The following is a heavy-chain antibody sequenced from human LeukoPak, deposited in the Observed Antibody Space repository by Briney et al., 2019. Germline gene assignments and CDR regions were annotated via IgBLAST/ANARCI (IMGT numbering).Heavy chain of an antibody. J-gene: IGHJ4*02. Sequence: GGSLRLSCAASGYTFSSYGMSWVRQAPGKGLEWVSAISGSGGSTYYADSVKGRFTISRDNSKNTLYLQMNSLRAEDTAVYYCAKASDSSGWERANPQPYDYWGQGTLVTVSS. V-gene: IGHV3-23*01. CDR1: GYTFSSYG. CDR3: AKASDSSGWERANPQPYDY. CDR2: ISGSGGST. D-gene: IGHD6-19*01.